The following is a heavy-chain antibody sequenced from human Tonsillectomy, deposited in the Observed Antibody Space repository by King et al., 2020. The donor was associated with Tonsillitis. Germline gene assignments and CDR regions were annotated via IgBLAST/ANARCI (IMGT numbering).Heavy chain of an antibody. CDR3: ARDRVRNWGGTWLDP. Sequence: QLQESGPGLVKPSETLSLTCTVSGSSISRYYWSWIRQPPGKGLEWIGNIYYSGDTHYNPSLKSRVTLSLDTSKNQFSLKLNSMTAADTAVYYCARDRVRNWGGTWLDPWGQGTLVTVSS. D-gene: IGHD7-27*01. CDR1: GSSISRYY. CDR2: IYYSGDT. V-gene: IGHV4-59*01. J-gene: IGHJ5*02.